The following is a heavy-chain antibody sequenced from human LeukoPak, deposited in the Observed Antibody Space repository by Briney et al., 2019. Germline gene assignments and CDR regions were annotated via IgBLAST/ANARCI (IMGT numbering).Heavy chain of an antibody. J-gene: IGHJ4*02. Sequence: GGSLRLSCGASGSTFRNAWMSWVRQAPGKGLEWVGRIKSKTDGGTTDYAAPVKGRFTISRDDSKNTLYLQMNSLKTEDTAVYYCTTDFISYYDILTGYYTSVDYWGQGTLVTVSS. CDR2: IKSKTDGGTT. CDR1: GSTFRNAW. V-gene: IGHV3-15*01. D-gene: IGHD3-9*01. CDR3: TTDFISYYDILTGYYTSVDY.